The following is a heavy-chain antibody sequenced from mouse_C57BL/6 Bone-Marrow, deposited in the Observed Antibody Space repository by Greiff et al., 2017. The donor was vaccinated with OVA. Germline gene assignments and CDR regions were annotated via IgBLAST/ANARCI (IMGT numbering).Heavy chain of an antibody. CDR2: ISYDGSN. Sequence: DVQLQESGPGLVKPSQSLSLTCSVTGYSITSGYYWNWIRQFPGNKLEWMGYISYDGSNNYNPSLKNRISITRDTSKNQFFLKLNSVTTEDTATYYCARDYDYDWGKGTTLTVSS. D-gene: IGHD2-4*01. CDR3: ARDYDYD. CDR1: GYSITSGYY. V-gene: IGHV3-6*01. J-gene: IGHJ2*01.